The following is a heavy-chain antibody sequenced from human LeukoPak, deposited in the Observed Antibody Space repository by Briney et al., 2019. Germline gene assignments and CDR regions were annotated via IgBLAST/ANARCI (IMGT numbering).Heavy chain of an antibody. J-gene: IGHJ4*02. D-gene: IGHD6-13*01. CDR2: ISSSSSYI. CDR3: ARGIAAAGSFDY. V-gene: IGHV3-21*01. Sequence: GGSLRLSCTASIFTFKRYNMNWVPHAPGKALEGLSSISSSSSYIYYADSVKGRFTISRDNAKNSLYLQMNSLRAEDTAVYYCARGIAAAGSFDYWGQGTLVTVSS. CDR1: IFTFKRYN.